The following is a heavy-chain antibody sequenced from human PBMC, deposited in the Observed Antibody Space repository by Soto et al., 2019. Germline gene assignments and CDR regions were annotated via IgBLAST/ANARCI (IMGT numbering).Heavy chain of an antibody. D-gene: IGHD6-19*01. J-gene: IGHJ2*01. CDR3: ARLASGWQYYYFDF. CDR1: GGSFSPYF. Sequence: QVQLQQWGAGLLKPSETLSLTCAVYGGSFSPYFWSWIRQPPGKGLEWIGEINHSGSTNYNPSLTRRAPLSVDTSKNQVSLKLTSVTAADTAVYYCARLASGWQYYYFDFWGRGTPVTVSS. CDR2: INHSGST. V-gene: IGHV4-34*01.